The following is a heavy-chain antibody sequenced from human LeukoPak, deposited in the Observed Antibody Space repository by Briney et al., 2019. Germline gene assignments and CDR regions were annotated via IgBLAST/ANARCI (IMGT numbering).Heavy chain of an antibody. D-gene: IGHD1-26*01. Sequence: PGGSLRLSCAASGFRFSGYWMNWVRQAPGKGLEWVSSISSSSSYIYYADSVKGRFTISRDNAKNSLYLQMNSLRAEDTAVYYCARDPYSGSYWTDDYWGQGTLVTVSS. CDR2: ISSSSSYI. V-gene: IGHV3-21*01. J-gene: IGHJ4*02. CDR3: ARDPYSGSYWTDDY. CDR1: GFRFSGYW.